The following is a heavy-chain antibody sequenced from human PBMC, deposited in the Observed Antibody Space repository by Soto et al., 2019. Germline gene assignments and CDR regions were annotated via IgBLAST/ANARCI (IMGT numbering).Heavy chain of an antibody. CDR2: INQDGSEK. J-gene: IGHJ4*02. Sequence: RGSLRLSCEASGFTFSTYWMDWVRQTRGKGLEWVANINQDGSEKNYVDSVKGRFTIYRDNAKNSLYLQMSSLTAEDSALYYCSRSLNSWGQGTLVTVSS. V-gene: IGHV3-7*01. CDR3: SRSLNS. CDR1: GFTFSTYW.